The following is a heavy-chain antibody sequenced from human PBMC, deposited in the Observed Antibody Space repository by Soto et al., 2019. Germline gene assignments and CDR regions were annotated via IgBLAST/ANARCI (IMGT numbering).Heavy chain of an antibody. Sequence: GGSLRLSCAASGFTFSSYGMHWVRQAPGKGLEWVAVISYDGSNKYYADSVKGRFTISRDNSKNTLYLQMNSLRAEDTAVYYCAKDSELLLISAPQAEGNWFDPWGQGTLVTVSS. D-gene: IGHD2-2*01. J-gene: IGHJ5*02. CDR3: AKDSELLLISAPQAEGNWFDP. CDR1: GFTFSSYG. V-gene: IGHV3-30*18. CDR2: ISYDGSNK.